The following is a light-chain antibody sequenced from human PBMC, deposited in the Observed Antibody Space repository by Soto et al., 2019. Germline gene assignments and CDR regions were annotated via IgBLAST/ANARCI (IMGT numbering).Light chain of an antibody. V-gene: IGKV3-20*01. CDR2: GAS. Sequence: ETVLTQSPGTLSLTPGERVTLSCRASQSVRSSYLAWYQQKPGQAPRLLIYGASGRATGIPARFSGSGSGTDFTLTIGRLEPEDFAVYYCQQYATPPQTFGQGTKVEIK. CDR1: QSVRSSY. CDR3: QQYATPPQT. J-gene: IGKJ1*01.